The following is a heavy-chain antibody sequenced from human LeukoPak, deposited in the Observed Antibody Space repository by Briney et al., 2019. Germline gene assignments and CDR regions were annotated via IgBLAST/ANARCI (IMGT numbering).Heavy chain of an antibody. D-gene: IGHD2-2*01. Sequence: PGGSLRLSCAASGFTFSSYGMHWVRQAPGKGLEWVAVIWYDGSNKYYADSVKGRFTISRDNSKNTLYLQMNSLRAEDTAVYYCARDLGVPAGNTYYYYGMDVWGQGTTVTVSS. CDR3: ARDLGVPAGNTYYYYGMDV. CDR2: IWYDGSNK. CDR1: GFTFSSYG. J-gene: IGHJ6*02. V-gene: IGHV3-33*08.